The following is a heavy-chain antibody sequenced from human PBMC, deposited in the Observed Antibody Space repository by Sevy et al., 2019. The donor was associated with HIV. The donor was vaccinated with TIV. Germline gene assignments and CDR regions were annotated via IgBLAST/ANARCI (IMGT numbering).Heavy chain of an antibody. D-gene: IGHD2-21*02. Sequence: ASEKVSCKASGGTISNYGFSWVRQAPGQGLEWVGGITPFFGTINYAQKFQDRVTITADESAGTVYLELSRLRSEDTAVYYCARGNAVTGRGDYFDFWGRGTLVTVSS. CDR3: ARGNAVTGRGDYFDF. CDR2: ITPFFGTI. V-gene: IGHV1-69*13. CDR1: GGTISNYG. J-gene: IGHJ4*02.